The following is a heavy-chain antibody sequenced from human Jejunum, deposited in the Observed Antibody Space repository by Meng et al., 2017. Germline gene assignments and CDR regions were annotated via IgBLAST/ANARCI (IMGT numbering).Heavy chain of an antibody. CDR3: ARVRKSCGGDCYASVIAFDV. V-gene: IGHV3-23*01. Sequence: GESLKISCAASGFTFSIYAMTWVRQAPGKGLEWVSGISPSGGATYDAESVKGRLTISRDNSRTTLFLHMNSLRDDDTAIYYCARVRKSCGGDCYASVIAFDVWGQGTMVTVSS. D-gene: IGHD2-21*02. CDR2: ISPSGGAT. J-gene: IGHJ3*01. CDR1: GFTFSIYA.